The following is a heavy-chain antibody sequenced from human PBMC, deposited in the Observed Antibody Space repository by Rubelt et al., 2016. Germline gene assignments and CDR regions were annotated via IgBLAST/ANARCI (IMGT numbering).Heavy chain of an antibody. Sequence: QVQLVQSGAEVKKPGASVKVSCKASGYTFTSYGISWVRQAPGQGLEWMGWISAYNGNTNYAQKLQCRVTMTTDTSKSTAYMELRSLRSDDTAVYYCARDPLPVRGVIMTPTHWGQGTLVTVSS. J-gene: IGHJ4*02. V-gene: IGHV1-18*01. CDR1: GYTFTSYG. D-gene: IGHD3-10*01. CDR2: ISAYNGNT. CDR3: ARDPLPVRGVIMTPTH.